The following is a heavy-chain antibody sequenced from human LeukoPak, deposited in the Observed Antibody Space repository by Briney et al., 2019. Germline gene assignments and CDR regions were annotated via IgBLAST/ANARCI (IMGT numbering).Heavy chain of an antibody. J-gene: IGHJ4*02. CDR2: FDPEDGET. CDR3: ASWPFDFWSGYQFDY. CDR1: GYTLTELS. V-gene: IGHV1-24*01. D-gene: IGHD3-3*01. Sequence: ASVKVSCKVSGYTLTELSMHWVRQAPGKGLEWMGGFDPEDGETICAQKFQGRVTMTEDTSTDTAYMELSSLRSEDTAVYYCASWPFDFWSGYQFDYWGQGTLVTVSS.